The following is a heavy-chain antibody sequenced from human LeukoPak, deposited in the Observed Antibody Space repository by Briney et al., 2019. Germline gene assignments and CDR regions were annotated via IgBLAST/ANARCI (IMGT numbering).Heavy chain of an antibody. V-gene: IGHV4-39*07. CDR1: GGSISSSSYY. CDR2: IYYSGST. Sequence: SETLSLTCTVSGGSISSSSYYWGWIRQPPGKGLEWIGSIYYSGSTYYNPSLKSRVTISVDTSKNQFSLKLSSVTAADTAVYYCAREEYSSFEWSGGYRPLRRPAVDYWGQGTLVTVSS. CDR3: AREEYSSFEWSGGYRPLRRPAVDY. D-gene: IGHD6-6*01. J-gene: IGHJ4*02.